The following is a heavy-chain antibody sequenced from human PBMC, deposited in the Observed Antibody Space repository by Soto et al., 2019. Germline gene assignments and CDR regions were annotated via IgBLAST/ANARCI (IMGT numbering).Heavy chain of an antibody. D-gene: IGHD3-3*01. CDR3: ARDVLRFLEWLDKGNYYMDV. CDR2: IIPILGIA. CDR1: GGTFSSYT. V-gene: IGHV1-69*04. J-gene: IGHJ6*03. Sequence: ASVKVSCKASGGTFSSYTISWVRQAPGQGLEWMGRIIPILGIANYAQKFQGRVTITADKSTSTAYMELSSLRSEDTAVYYCARDVLRFLEWLDKGNYYMDVWGKGTTVTVSS.